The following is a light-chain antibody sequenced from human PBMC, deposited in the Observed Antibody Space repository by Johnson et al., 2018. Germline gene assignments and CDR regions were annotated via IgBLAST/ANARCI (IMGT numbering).Light chain of an antibody. CDR2: ENN. V-gene: IGLV1-51*02. J-gene: IGLJ1*01. CDR3: GTWDSSLGAGNV. Sequence: QSVLTQPPSVSAAPGQKVTISCSGSSSNIGNNYVSWYQQLPGTAPKLLIYENNKRPSGIPDRFSGSKSGTSATLGITGLLTGAEAGYYCGTWDSSLGAGNVFGTGTKVTVL. CDR1: SSNIGNNY.